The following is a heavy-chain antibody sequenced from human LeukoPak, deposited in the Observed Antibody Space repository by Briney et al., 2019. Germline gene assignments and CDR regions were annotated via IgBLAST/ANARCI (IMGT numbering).Heavy chain of an antibody. J-gene: IGHJ6*03. CDR1: GYSFNGYY. CDR2: INPNSGGT. Sequence: ASVKVFCKASGYSFNGYYMHWVRQAPGQGLEWMGWINPNSGGTNYAQKFQGRVTMTRDTSISTAYMELSRLRSEDTAMDYCARGMDPYYYMDGSGKGSTVTVPS. V-gene: IGHV1-2*02. D-gene: IGHD2-8*01. CDR3: ARGMDPYYYMDG.